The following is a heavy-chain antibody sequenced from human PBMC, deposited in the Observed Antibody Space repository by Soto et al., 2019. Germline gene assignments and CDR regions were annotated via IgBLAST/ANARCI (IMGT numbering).Heavy chain of an antibody. V-gene: IGHV3-21*01. CDR3: ARELAAAYNYYYYGMDV. CDR2: ISSSSSYI. J-gene: IGHJ6*04. CDR1: GFTFSSYS. Sequence: GGSLRLSCAASGFTFSSYSMNWVRQAPGKGLEWVSSISSSSSYIYYADSVKGRFTISRDNAENSLYLQMNSLRAEDTAVYYCARELAAAYNYYYYGMDVWGKGTTVTVPS. D-gene: IGHD6-13*01.